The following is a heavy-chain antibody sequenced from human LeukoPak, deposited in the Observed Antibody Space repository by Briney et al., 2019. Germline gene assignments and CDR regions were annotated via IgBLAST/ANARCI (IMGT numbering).Heavy chain of an antibody. CDR1: VGTFSSYA. J-gene: IGHJ4*02. D-gene: IGHD2-15*01. CDR3: ARDRGVVVVVAGYYFDY. Sequence: SVKVSCKASVGTFSSYAISWVRQAPGQGLEWMGRIIPIFGIANYAHKFQGRVMITADKSTSTAYMEQSSLRYEATAVYYCARDRGVVVVVAGYYFDYWGQGTLVTVSS. V-gene: IGHV1-69*04. CDR2: IIPIFGIA.